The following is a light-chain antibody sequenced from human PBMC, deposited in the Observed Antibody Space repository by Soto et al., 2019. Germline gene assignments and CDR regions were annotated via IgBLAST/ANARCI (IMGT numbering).Light chain of an antibody. CDR3: SSYAGSNNFV. V-gene: IGLV2-8*01. CDR1: SSDVGGYNY. J-gene: IGLJ1*01. Sequence: SALTXPPSASGSPGQSVTISCTGTSSDVGGYNYVSWYQQHPGKALKLMIYEVSERPSGVPDRFSGSKSSNTASLTVSGLQAEDEADYYCSSYAGSNNFVFGTGTKVTVL. CDR2: EVS.